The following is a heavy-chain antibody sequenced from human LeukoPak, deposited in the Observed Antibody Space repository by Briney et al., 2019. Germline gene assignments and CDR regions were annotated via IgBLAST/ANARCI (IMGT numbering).Heavy chain of an antibody. D-gene: IGHD2-15*01. CDR1: GGTFSSYA. J-gene: IGHJ4*02. CDR2: INPSGGST. V-gene: IGHV1-46*01. CDR3: ARGRGYCSGGSCLHFDY. Sequence: ASVKVSCKASGGTFSSYAISWVRQAPGQGLEWMGIINPSGGSTSYAQKFQGRVTMTRDTSTSTVYMELSSLRSEDTAVYYCARGRGYCSGGSCLHFDYWGQGTLVTVSS.